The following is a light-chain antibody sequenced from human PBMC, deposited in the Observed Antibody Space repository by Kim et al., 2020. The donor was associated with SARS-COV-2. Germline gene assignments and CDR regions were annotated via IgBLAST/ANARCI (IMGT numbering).Light chain of an antibody. CDR2: GAS. CDR3: QQYAASPLT. V-gene: IGKV3-20*01. Sequence: EIVLTQSPDTLSLSPGERATLSCRASQSVGRNYLAWFQQKPGQAPRLLIHGASSRATGIPDRFSGSGSGTDFTFTISRLEPEDFAVYYCQQYAASPLTFGGGTKVDIK. CDR1: QSVGRNY. J-gene: IGKJ4*01.